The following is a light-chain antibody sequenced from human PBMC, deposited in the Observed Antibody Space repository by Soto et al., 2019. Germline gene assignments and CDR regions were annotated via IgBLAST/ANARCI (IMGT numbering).Light chain of an antibody. Sequence: QSALTQPPSASGTPGQRITISCSGSSSNIGSNTVNWYQQLPGTAPKLLIYSNNYRHSGVPDRFSGSKSGTSASLAITGLQSEDEADYYCAAWDNNLNGVVFGGGTKLTVL. CDR2: SNN. CDR1: SSNIGSNT. V-gene: IGLV1-44*01. J-gene: IGLJ2*01. CDR3: AAWDNNLNGVV.